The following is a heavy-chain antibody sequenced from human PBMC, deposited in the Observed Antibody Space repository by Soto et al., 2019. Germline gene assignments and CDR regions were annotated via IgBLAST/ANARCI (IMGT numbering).Heavy chain of an antibody. CDR2: ISSDGSNK. CDR3: ARNWNYPDY. Sequence: GGSLRLSCAASGFTFSVFGMHWVRQAPGKGLEWVAVISSDGSNKYYVDSVKGRFTISRDSSMHTLYLQMNSLSAEDTAVYFCARNWNYPDYWGQGTLVTVSS. J-gene: IGHJ4*02. D-gene: IGHD1-1*01. V-gene: IGHV3-30*03. CDR1: GFTFSVFG.